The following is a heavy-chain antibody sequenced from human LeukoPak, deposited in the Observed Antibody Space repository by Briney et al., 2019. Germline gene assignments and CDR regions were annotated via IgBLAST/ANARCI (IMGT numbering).Heavy chain of an antibody. V-gene: IGHV4-39*07. Sequence: PSETLSLTCTVSGGSISSSSYYRGWIRQPPGKGLEWIGSIYYSGSTYYNPSLKSRVTISVDTSKNQFSLKLSSVTAADTAVYYCASLQFWEMATITDYWGQGTLVTVSS. CDR2: IYYSGST. J-gene: IGHJ4*02. CDR3: ASLQFWEMATITDY. CDR1: GGSISSSSYY. D-gene: IGHD5-24*01.